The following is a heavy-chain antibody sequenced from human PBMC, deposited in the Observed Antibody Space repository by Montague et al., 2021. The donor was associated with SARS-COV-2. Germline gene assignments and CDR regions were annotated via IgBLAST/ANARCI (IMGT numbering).Heavy chain of an antibody. Sequence: PALGKPTQTLTLTCTFSGFSLSTSGMCVSWIRQPPGKALEWLALIGWXXXKYYRTSPKTRLTISKDTSKNQVVLTMTNMDPVDTATYYCARIFDSSWPTFDYWGQGTLITDTS. CDR3: ARIFDSSWPTFDY. D-gene: IGHD6-13*01. CDR2: IGWXXXK. J-gene: IGHJ4*02. V-gene: IGHV2-70*01. CDR1: GFSLSTSGMC.